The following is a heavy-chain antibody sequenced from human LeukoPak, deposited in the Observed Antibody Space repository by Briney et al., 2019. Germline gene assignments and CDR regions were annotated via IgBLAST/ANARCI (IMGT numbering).Heavy chain of an antibody. Sequence: SETLSLTCTVSGGSISSGGYYWSWIRQHPGKGLEWIGYIYYSGSTYYNPSLKSRVTISVDTSKNQFSLKLSSVTAADTAVYYCGSGSLPGGGRYYFDYWGQGTLVTVPS. V-gene: IGHV4-31*03. CDR1: GGSISSGGYY. D-gene: IGHD3-10*01. CDR2: IYYSGST. J-gene: IGHJ4*02. CDR3: GSGSLPGGGRYYFDY.